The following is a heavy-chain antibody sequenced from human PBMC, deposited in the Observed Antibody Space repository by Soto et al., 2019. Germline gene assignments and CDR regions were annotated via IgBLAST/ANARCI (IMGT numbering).Heavy chain of an antibody. V-gene: IGHV1-18*04. D-gene: IGHD1-1*01. Sequence: ASVKVSCKASGYTFTSYYMHWVRQAPGQGLEWMGWISAYNGNTNYAQKLQGRVTVTTDTSTSTAYMELRSLRSDDTAVYYCARDGDYNWNSGFDPWGQGTLVTVSS. CDR3: ARDGDYNWNSGFDP. CDR2: ISAYNGNT. J-gene: IGHJ5*02. CDR1: GYTFTSYY.